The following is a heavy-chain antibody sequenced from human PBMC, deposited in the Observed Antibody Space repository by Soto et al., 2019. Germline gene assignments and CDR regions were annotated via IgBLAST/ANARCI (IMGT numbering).Heavy chain of an antibody. V-gene: IGHV3-30*04. J-gene: IGHJ6*02. D-gene: IGHD4-17*01. CDR1: GFNSGRYE. Sequence: GGSLGLSCQGSGFNSGRYEMHWVRYVPGKGLEWVTFTSYDGSINYYADSVKGRFTMSRDNSKNLLYLQMNRLRTEDTAVYYGVRRSTVSYYAVDVWGQGTTVTVSS. CDR3: VRRSTVSYYAVDV. CDR2: TSYDGSIN.